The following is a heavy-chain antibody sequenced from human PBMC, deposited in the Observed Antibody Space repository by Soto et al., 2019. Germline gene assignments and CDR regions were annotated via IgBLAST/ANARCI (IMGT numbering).Heavy chain of an antibody. J-gene: IGHJ4*02. V-gene: IGHV4-59*01. CDR1: GGSIISGY. CDR2: ISYSGNT. D-gene: IGHD2-15*01. Sequence: SETLSLTCTVSGGSIISGYWSWIRQPPGKGLEWIGYISYSGNTNYNPSLKSRVTMSVDTPRNQFSLRLSSVTTADTAVYYCAGLRGYAGSPIDYWGQGTLVTVSS. CDR3: AGLRGYAGSPIDY.